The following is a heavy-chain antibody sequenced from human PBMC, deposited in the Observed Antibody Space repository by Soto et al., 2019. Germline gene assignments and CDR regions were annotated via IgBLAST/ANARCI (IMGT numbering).Heavy chain of an antibody. CDR1: GFSLSSDRVG. CDR2: IYWDDDK. J-gene: IGHJ4*02. CDR3: TLSGGYSYADY. Sequence: QITLKESGPTLVKPTQTLTLTCTFSGFSLSSDRVGVAWIRQPPGKALEWLALIYWDDDKRYSPSLKSRLTNSKATSKHLVVLTMTNMNPVDTGTYYCTLSGGYSYADYWGQGTLVTVSS. V-gene: IGHV2-5*02. D-gene: IGHD5-18*01.